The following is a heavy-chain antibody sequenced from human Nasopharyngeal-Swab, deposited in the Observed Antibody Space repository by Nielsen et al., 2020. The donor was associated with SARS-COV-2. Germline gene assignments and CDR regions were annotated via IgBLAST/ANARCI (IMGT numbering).Heavy chain of an antibody. V-gene: IGHV4-34*01. CDR2: INHSGST. J-gene: IGHJ6*02. D-gene: IGHD3-3*01. Sequence: WIRQPPGKGLEWIGEINHSGSTNYNPSLKSRVTISVDTSKNQFSLKLSSVTAADTAVYYCARMTHENPYYDSPRGMDVWGQGTTVTVSS. CDR3: ARMTHENPYYDSPRGMDV.